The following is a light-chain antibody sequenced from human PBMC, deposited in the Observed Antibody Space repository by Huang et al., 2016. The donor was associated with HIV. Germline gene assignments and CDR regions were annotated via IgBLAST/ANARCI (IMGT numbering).Light chain of an antibody. V-gene: IGKV1-6*01. CDR3: LQDYSYPCT. J-gene: IGKJ2*02. CDR1: QGIGDD. CDR2: SSS. Sequence: ATQMSQSPSSLSASVGDRVTIACRASQGIGDDLGLYQQNPGKAPKLLLYSSSSLQNGVPSRFIGSASGTYFTLTISSLQPEDSATDDCLQDYSYPCTFGQGTKLEIK.